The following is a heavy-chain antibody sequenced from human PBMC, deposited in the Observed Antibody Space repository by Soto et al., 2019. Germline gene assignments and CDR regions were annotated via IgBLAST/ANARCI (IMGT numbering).Heavy chain of an antibody. CDR3: ARKVMAARWADAFDI. CDR2: IDPSDSYT. Sequence: GESLKISCKCSGYSFTTYWITLVRQMPGKGLEWMGRIDPSDSYTNYSPSFQGHVTISADKSISTAYLQWSSLKASDTAMYYCARKVMAARWADAFDIWGQGTMVTVSS. CDR1: GYSFTTYW. V-gene: IGHV5-10-1*01. J-gene: IGHJ3*02. D-gene: IGHD5-12*01.